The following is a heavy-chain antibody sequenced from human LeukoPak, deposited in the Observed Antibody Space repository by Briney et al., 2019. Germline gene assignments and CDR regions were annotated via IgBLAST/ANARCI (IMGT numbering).Heavy chain of an antibody. D-gene: IGHD5-18*01. CDR3: APRGNIEHSYGYGKWFDP. Sequence: SETLSLTCAVYGGSFSGYHWSWIRQPPGKGLEWIGEINHSGSTNYNASLKSRVNISVDTSKNQFSLRLSSVTAADTAVYYCAPRGNIEHSYGYGKWFDPWGQGTRVTVSS. CDR2: INHSGST. CDR1: GGSFSGYH. V-gene: IGHV4-34*01. J-gene: IGHJ5*02.